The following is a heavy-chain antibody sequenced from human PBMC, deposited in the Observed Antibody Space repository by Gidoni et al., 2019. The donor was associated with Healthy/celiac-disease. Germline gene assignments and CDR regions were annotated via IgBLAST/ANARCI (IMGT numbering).Heavy chain of an antibody. V-gene: IGHV4-34*01. Sequence: QAQLQQWGAGLLKPSETLSLTCAVYGGSFSGYYWSWIRQPPGKGLEWIGEINHSGSTNYNPSLKSRVTISVDTSKNQFSLKLSSVTAADTAVYYCARGGRYNWFDPWGQGTLVTVSS. CDR1: GGSFSGYY. D-gene: IGHD1-26*01. CDR2: INHSGST. CDR3: ARGGRYNWFDP. J-gene: IGHJ5*02.